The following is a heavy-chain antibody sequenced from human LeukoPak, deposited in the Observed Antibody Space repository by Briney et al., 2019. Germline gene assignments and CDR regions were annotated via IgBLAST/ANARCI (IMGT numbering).Heavy chain of an antibody. J-gene: IGHJ4*02. Sequence: SVKVSCKASGGTFSSYAISWVRQAPGQGLEWMGGIIPIFGTANYAQKFQGRVTITTDESTSTVYTELSSLRSEDTAVYYCARVSSGSPDFDYWGQGTLVTVSS. CDR1: GGTFSSYA. D-gene: IGHD1-26*01. CDR2: IIPIFGTA. CDR3: ARVSSGSPDFDY. V-gene: IGHV1-69*05.